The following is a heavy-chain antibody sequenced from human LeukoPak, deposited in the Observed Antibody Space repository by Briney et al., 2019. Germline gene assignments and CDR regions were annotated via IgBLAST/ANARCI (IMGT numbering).Heavy chain of an antibody. Sequence: GGSLRLSCAACGLTFSSHSMNWVRQAPGKGLEWVSSIGSSSGYIYYADSVKGRFTISRDNAKNSLYLQMNGLRAEDTAVYYCASTFYDSGGYYYAYYYYYMDVWGKGTTVTVSS. J-gene: IGHJ6*03. D-gene: IGHD3-22*01. V-gene: IGHV3-21*01. CDR2: IGSSSGYI. CDR3: ASTFYDSGGYYYAYYYYYMDV. CDR1: GLTFSSHS.